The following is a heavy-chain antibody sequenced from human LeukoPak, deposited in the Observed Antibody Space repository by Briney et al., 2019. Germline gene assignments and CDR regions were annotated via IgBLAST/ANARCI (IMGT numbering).Heavy chain of an antibody. V-gene: IGHV4-30-4*01. Sequence: SETLSLTCTVSGGSISSGDYYWSWIRQPPGKGLEWIGYIYYSGSTYYNPPLKSRVTISVDTSKNQFSLKLSSVTAADTAVYYCARDDSSGYYYDWGQGTLVTVSS. CDR3: ARDDSSGYYYD. CDR1: GGSISSGDYY. J-gene: IGHJ4*02. D-gene: IGHD3-22*01. CDR2: IYYSGST.